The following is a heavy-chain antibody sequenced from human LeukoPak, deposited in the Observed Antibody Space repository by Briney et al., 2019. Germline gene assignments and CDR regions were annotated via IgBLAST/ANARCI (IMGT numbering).Heavy chain of an antibody. Sequence: SETLSLTCAVYGGSFSGYYWSWLRQPPGKGLEWIGEINHSGSTNYNPSLKSRVTISVDTSKNQFSLKLSSVTAADTAVYYCARDNSYGPFDYWGQGTLVTVSS. D-gene: IGHD5-18*01. J-gene: IGHJ4*02. CDR1: GGSFSGYY. V-gene: IGHV4-34*01. CDR3: ARDNSYGPFDY. CDR2: INHSGST.